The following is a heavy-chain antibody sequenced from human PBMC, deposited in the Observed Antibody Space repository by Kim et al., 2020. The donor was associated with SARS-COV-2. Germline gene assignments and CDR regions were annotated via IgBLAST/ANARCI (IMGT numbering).Heavy chain of an antibody. J-gene: IGHJ4*02. Sequence: GGSLRLSCAASGFTFGSSSMHWVRQAPGKGLEWLSYISSGGSTLYYGDSVRGRFTVSRDNANNSLFLQMTSLRAEDAAVYYCASRSFDYWGQGTHVTVSS. CDR1: GFTFGSSS. CDR2: ISSGGSTL. CDR3: ASRSFDY. V-gene: IGHV3-48*04.